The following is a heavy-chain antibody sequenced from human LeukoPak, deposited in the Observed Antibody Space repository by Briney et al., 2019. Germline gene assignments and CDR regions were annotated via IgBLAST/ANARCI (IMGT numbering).Heavy chain of an antibody. J-gene: IGHJ4*02. CDR2: ITTTAGGT. Sequence: GGSLRLSCAASGFNFSKYAMSWVRQTPGMGLEWVSTITTTAGGTYYADSVKGRFTISRDNSKNTLYLQMNSLRAEDTALYYCAREKEATGFFDYWGQGTLVTVSS. CDR3: AREKEATGFFDY. D-gene: IGHD1-1*01. CDR1: GFNFSKYA. V-gene: IGHV3-23*01.